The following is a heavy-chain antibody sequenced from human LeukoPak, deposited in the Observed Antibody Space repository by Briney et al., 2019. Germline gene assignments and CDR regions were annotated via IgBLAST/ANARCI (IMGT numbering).Heavy chain of an antibody. J-gene: IGHJ5*02. V-gene: IGHV1-2*02. Sequence: ASVKVSCKASGYTFTSYYMHWVRQAPGQGLEWMGWINPNSGGTNYAQKFQGRVTMTRDTSISTAYMELSRLRSDDTAVYYCARDKYYDFWSGYYGADSDNWFDPWGQGTLVTVSS. CDR1: GYTFTSYY. D-gene: IGHD3-3*01. CDR2: INPNSGGT. CDR3: ARDKYYDFWSGYYGADSDNWFDP.